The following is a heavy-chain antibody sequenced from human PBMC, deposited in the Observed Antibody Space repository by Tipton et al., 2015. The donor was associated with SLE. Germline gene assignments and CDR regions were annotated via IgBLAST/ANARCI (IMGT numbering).Heavy chain of an antibody. Sequence: TLSLTCAVYDGSFSGYYWSWIRQPPGKGLEWIGEINHSGSTNYNPSLKSRVTISVDTSKNQFSLKLSSVTAADTAVYYCARGGGSSWYEKSSFDYWGQGPLVTVSS. D-gene: IGHD6-13*01. V-gene: IGHV4-34*01. CDR2: INHSGST. J-gene: IGHJ4*02. CDR1: DGSFSGYY. CDR3: ARGGGSSWYEKSSFDY.